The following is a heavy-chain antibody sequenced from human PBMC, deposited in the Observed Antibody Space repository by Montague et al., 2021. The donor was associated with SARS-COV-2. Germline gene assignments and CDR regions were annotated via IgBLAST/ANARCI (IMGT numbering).Heavy chain of an antibody. D-gene: IGHD2-2*01. CDR1: GFTFSSHA. CDR2: ISGSGYST. Sequence: SLRLACAASGFTFSSHAMSWVRQAPGKGLEWVSAISGSGYSTYYVDSVKGRFTISRDNSKSTLHLLMNSLRAEDTAVYYCVRSFYYSSSSCSGSYYYGMDLWGQGTTVTVSS. V-gene: IGHV3-23*01. J-gene: IGHJ6*02. CDR3: VRSFYYSSSSCSGSYYYGMDL.